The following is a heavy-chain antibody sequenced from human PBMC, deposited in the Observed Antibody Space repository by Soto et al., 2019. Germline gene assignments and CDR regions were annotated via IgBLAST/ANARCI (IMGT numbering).Heavy chain of an antibody. CDR3: ARHGSPPGIYYYYYMDV. Sequence: SETLSLTCTVSGGSISSYYWSWIRQPPGKGLEWIGYIYYSGSTNYNPSLKSRVTISVDTSKNQFSLKLSSVTAADTAVYYCARHGSPPGIYYYYYMDVWGKGTTVTVSS. J-gene: IGHJ6*03. CDR2: IYYSGST. CDR1: GGSISSYY. V-gene: IGHV4-59*08. D-gene: IGHD1-1*01.